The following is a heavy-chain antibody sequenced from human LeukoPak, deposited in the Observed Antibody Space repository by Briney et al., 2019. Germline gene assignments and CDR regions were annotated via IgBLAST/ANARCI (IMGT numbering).Heavy chain of an antibody. CDR1: GFTFSSYA. CDR3: AKIRDIVVVVAATPLNDY. V-gene: IGHV3-23*01. CDR2: ISGSGGST. Sequence: GGSLRLSCVASGFTFSSYAMSWVRQAPGKGLEWVSAISGSGGSTYYADSVKGRFTISRDNSKNTLYLQMNSLRAEDTAVYYCAKIRDIVVVVAATPLNDYWGQGTLVTVSS. D-gene: IGHD2-15*01. J-gene: IGHJ4*02.